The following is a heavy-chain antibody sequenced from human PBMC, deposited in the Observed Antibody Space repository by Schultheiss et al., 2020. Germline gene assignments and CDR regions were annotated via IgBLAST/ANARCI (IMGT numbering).Heavy chain of an antibody. Sequence: GESLKISCKGSGYSFTSYWIGWVRQMPGKGLEWMGIIYPGDSDTRYSPSFQGQVTISADKSIGTAYLQWSSLKASDTAMYYCARVGSSNYDFWSGYYIYYYGMDVWGQGTTVTVSS. V-gene: IGHV5-51*01. CDR1: GYSFTSYW. J-gene: IGHJ6*02. CDR2: IYPGDSDT. D-gene: IGHD3-3*01. CDR3: ARVGSSNYDFWSGYYIYYYGMDV.